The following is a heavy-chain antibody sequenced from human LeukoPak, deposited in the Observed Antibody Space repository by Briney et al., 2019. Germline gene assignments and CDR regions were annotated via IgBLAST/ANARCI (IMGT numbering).Heavy chain of an antibody. CDR1: GGTFSSYA. CDR2: IIPIFGTA. D-gene: IGHD5-24*01. Sequence: ASVKVSCKASGGTFSSYAISWVRQAPGQGLKWMGGIIPIFGTANYAQKFQGRVTITADESTSTAYMELSSLRSEDTAVYYCARDSTADGYIKGVLLYWGQGTLVTVSS. V-gene: IGHV1-69*13. J-gene: IGHJ4*02. CDR3: ARDSTADGYIKGVLLY.